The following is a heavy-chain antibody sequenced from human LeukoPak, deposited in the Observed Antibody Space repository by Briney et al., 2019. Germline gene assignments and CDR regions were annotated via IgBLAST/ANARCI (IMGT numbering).Heavy chain of an antibody. J-gene: IGHJ6*03. CDR3: ARGILNRYDILTGYYTRAYYYYMDV. CDR1: GYIFTSYD. CDR2: ISAYNGNT. V-gene: IGHV1-18*01. Sequence: GASVKVSCKASGYIFTSYDISWVRQAAGQGPEWMGWISAYNGNTNYAQKLQGRVTMTTDTSTSTAYMELRSLRSDDTAVYYCARGILNRYDILTGYYTRAYYYYMDVWGKGTTVTISS. D-gene: IGHD3-9*01.